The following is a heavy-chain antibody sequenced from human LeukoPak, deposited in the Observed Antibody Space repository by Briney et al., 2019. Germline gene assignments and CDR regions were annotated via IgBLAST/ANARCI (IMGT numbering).Heavy chain of an antibody. Sequence: GGSLRLSCAPSGFTLVGFWMSGVRRALGKGLEWVSTLKNDGREKFYVDSVKGRFTISRDNVKNSLSLQMDSLSAEDTAVYYCTTDDSTFWGQGTLVTVSS. CDR3: TTDDSTF. J-gene: IGHJ4*02. D-gene: IGHD3-22*01. CDR2: LKNDGREK. V-gene: IGHV3-7*01. CDR1: GFTLVGFW.